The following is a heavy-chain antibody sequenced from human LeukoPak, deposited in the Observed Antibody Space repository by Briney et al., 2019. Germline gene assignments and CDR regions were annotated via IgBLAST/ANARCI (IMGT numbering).Heavy chain of an antibody. CDR2: IKQDGSEK. CDR1: GFTFTNAW. V-gene: IGHV3-7*01. Sequence: PGGSLRLSCAASGFTFTNAWMSWVRQAPGKGLEWVANIKQDGSEKYYVDSVKGRFTISRDDAKNSLYLQMNSLRAEDTAVYYCARVNYYFDCWGQGTLVTVSS. J-gene: IGHJ4*02. CDR3: ARVNYYFDC.